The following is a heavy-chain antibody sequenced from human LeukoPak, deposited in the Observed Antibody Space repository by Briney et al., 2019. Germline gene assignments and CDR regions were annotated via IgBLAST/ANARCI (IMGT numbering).Heavy chain of an antibody. D-gene: IGHD3-16*01. CDR2: IIPIFGTA. V-gene: IGHV1-69*13. Sequence: ASVKVSCKASGGTFSSYAISWVRQAPGQGLEWMGGIIPIFGTANYAQKFQGRVTITADESTSTAYMELSSLRSEDTAVYYCARDGATGRRVFVYWGQGTLVTVSS. CDR3: ARDGATGRRVFVY. J-gene: IGHJ4*02. CDR1: GGTFSSYA.